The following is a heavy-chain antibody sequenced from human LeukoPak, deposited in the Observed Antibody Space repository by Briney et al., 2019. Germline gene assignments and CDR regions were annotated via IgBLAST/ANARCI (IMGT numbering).Heavy chain of an antibody. CDR1: GFTFSTYV. CDR3: AKAAYTYGYVDY. J-gene: IGHJ4*02. D-gene: IGHD5-18*01. V-gene: IGHV3-23*01. CDR2: ISGGGSST. Sequence: GGSLRLSCAASGFTFSTYVMKWVRQAPGKGLEWVSTISGGGSSTYYVDSVKGRFTISRDNSKNTPYLQMNSLRAEDTAVNYCAKAAYTYGYVDYWGQGTLVTVSS.